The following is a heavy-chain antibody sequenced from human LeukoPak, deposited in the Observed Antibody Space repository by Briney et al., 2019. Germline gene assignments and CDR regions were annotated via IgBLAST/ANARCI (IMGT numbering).Heavy chain of an antibody. CDR1: GGSISSYY. Sequence: PSETLSLTCTVSGGSISSYYWSWIRQPPGKGLEWIGYIYYSGSTNYNPSLKSRVTMSVDTSKNQFSLKLGSVTAADTAVYYCARDHQGAPSYWGQGTLVTVSS. D-gene: IGHD3-16*01. V-gene: IGHV4-59*12. CDR2: IYYSGST. CDR3: ARDHQGAPSY. J-gene: IGHJ4*02.